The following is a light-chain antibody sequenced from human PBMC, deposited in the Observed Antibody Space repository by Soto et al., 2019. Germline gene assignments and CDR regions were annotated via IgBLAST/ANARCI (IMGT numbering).Light chain of an antibody. V-gene: IGKV1-5*01. J-gene: IGKJ4*01. Sequence: DIQMTQSPSSLSASVGDRVTITCRASQSISSWLAWYQQKPGKAPKLLIYDASRLESGVPSRFSGRGSGTEFTLTISSLQPDDFATYYCQQYNSYSFGGGTKVDIK. CDR1: QSISSW. CDR3: QQYNSYS. CDR2: DAS.